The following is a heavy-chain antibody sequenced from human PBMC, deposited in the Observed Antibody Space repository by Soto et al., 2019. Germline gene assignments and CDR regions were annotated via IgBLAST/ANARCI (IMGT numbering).Heavy chain of an antibody. D-gene: IGHD4-17*01. J-gene: IGHJ4*02. CDR1: GDSIASGAYS. Sequence: QLQLQESGSGLVKPSQTLSLTCAVSGDSIASGAYSWNWIRQPPGKGLKWIGYIYHGVSTYYNPSLKSRVTISADRSRNQFSLKLSSVTAADTALYYCARGGTAVTTGVDYWGQGTLVTVSS. V-gene: IGHV4-30-2*01. CDR2: IYHGVST. CDR3: ARGGTAVTTGVDY.